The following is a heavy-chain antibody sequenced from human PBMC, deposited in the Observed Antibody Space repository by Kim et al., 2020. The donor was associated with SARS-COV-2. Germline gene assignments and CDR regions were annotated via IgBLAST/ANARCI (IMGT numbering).Heavy chain of an antibody. Sequence: YAASGKGRFTISRDDSKRNAYLQMNSLKTTDTAVYYCTRAQWFGELRFDPWGQGTLVTVSS. CDR3: TRAQWFGELRFDP. J-gene: IGHJ5*02. D-gene: IGHD3-10*01. V-gene: IGHV3-49*02.